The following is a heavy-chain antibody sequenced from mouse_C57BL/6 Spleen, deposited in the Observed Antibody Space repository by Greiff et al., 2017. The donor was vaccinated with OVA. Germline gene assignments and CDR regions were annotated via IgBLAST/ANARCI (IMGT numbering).Heavy chain of an antibody. Sequence: DVQLQQSGPELVKPGASVKISCKASGYTFTDYYMNWVKQSHGKSLEWIGDINPNNGGTSYNQKFKGKATLTVDKSSSTAYMELRSLTSEDSAVYYCASYVGGYWGQGTTLTVSS. V-gene: IGHV1-26*01. CDR1: GYTFTDYY. CDR3: ASYVGGY. CDR2: INPNNGGT. J-gene: IGHJ2*01. D-gene: IGHD1-1*02.